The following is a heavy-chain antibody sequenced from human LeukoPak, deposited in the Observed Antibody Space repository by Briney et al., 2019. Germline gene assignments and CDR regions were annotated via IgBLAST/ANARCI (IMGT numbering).Heavy chain of an antibody. Sequence: GGSLRLSCAASGFTFRTYGMHWARQAPGKGLEWVAYMQNDGSNKQYADSVKGRFSISRDNSKNILYLQMNSLRAEDTAVYYCAKLLYYYDSSQPYWGQGTLVTVSS. CDR2: MQNDGSNK. D-gene: IGHD3-22*01. J-gene: IGHJ4*02. CDR3: AKLLYYYDSSQPY. CDR1: GFTFRTYG. V-gene: IGHV3-30*02.